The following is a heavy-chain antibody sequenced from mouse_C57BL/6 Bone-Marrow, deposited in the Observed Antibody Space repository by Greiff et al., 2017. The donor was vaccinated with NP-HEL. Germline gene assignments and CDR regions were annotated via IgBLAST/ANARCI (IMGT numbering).Heavy chain of an antibody. CDR3: ARSGYDGYYLSWFAY. CDR2: IDPSDSYT. CDR1: GYTFTSYW. Sequence: QVQLQQPGAELVMPGASVKLSCKASGYTFTSYWMHWVKQRPGQGLEWIGEIDPSDSYTNYNQKFKGKSTLTVDKSSSTAYMQLSSLTSEDSAVYYCARSGYDGYYLSWFAYWGQGTLVTVSA. D-gene: IGHD2-3*01. V-gene: IGHV1-69*01. J-gene: IGHJ3*01.